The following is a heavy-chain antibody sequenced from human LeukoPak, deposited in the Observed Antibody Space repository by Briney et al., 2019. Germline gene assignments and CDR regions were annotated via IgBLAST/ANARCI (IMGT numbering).Heavy chain of an antibody. CDR2: INHSGST. CDR1: GRSFSGYY. V-gene: IGHV4-34*01. Sequence: SETLSLTCAVYGRSFSGYYWSWIRQPPGKGLEWIGEINHSGSTNYNPSLKSRVTISVDTSKNQFSLKLSSVTAADTAVYYCAREPHIAAAGRVLDYWGQGTLVTVSS. J-gene: IGHJ4*02. D-gene: IGHD6-13*01. CDR3: AREPHIAAAGRVLDY.